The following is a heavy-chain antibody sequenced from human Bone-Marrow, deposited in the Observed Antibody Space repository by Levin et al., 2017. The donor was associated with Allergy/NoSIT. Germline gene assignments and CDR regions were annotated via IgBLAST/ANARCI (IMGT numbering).Heavy chain of an antibody. CDR2: RYYSENT. CDR3: ARLRVLEWVEEYNMDV. Sequence: GLELIGSRYYSENTKHNPSLRSRVTISVDTSRNQVSLKLSSVTAADTAVNYCARLRVLEWVEEYNMDVWGTGTAVIVSS. J-gene: IGHJ6*03. D-gene: IGHD3-3*01. V-gene: IGHV4-59*01.